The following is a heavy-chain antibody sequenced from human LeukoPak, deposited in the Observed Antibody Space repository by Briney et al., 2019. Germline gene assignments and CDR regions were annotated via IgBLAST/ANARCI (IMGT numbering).Heavy chain of an antibody. Sequence: ASVKVSCKASGYTFTGYYIHWVRQAPGQGLEWMGWINPNSGGTNYAQKFQGWVTMTRDTSISTAYMELSRPRSDDTAVYYCARDTLGYQDGMDVWGQGTTVTVSS. J-gene: IGHJ6*02. D-gene: IGHD3-16*02. CDR1: GYTFTGYY. V-gene: IGHV1-2*04. CDR2: INPNSGGT. CDR3: ARDTLGYQDGMDV.